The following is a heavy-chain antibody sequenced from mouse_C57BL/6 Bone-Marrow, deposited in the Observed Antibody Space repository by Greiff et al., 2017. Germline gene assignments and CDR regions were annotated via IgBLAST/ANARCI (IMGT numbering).Heavy chain of an antibody. Sequence: VQGVESGGEGGREGKEGKGGGEGAGVGVSNCLIEWVKQRPGQGLEWIGVINPGSGSTKYNEKFKGKATLTADKSSSTAYMQLSSLTSEDSAVYFCARSKNGDSWFAYWGQGTLVTVSA. V-gene: IGHV1-54*01. CDR1: GVGVSNCL. J-gene: IGHJ3*01. CDR3: ARSKNGDSWFAY. CDR2: INPGSGST. D-gene: IGHD4-1*01.